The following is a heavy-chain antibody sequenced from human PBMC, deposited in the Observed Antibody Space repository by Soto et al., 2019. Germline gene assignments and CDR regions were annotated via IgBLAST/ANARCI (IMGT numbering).Heavy chain of an antibody. J-gene: IGHJ4*02. V-gene: IGHV1-3*04. CDR3: ARWGYYGSGDYFDY. CDR2: INTGNGNT. Sequence: ASVKVSCKASGYTFATYVLNWVRQAPGQRLEWMGRINTGNGNTKYSQKFQDRVTIIRDTSASIAYMELSSLTSEDTAVYYCARWGYYGSGDYFDYWGQGTLVTVSS. CDR1: GYTFATYV. D-gene: IGHD3-10*01.